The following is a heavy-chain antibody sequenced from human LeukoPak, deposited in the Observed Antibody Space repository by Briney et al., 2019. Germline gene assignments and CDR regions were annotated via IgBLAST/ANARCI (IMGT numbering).Heavy chain of an antibody. CDR3: ARDVAYYGDYPYVLDV. Sequence: PSETLSLTCSVSGGSICSYYWTWVRQPPGKGLDWIGFIYYGGSTKYNPSVKSRVSISADTSKNQLSLKMTSVTAADTAVYYCARDVAYYGDYPYVLDVWGKGTTVTVSS. CDR1: GGSICSYY. J-gene: IGHJ6*04. D-gene: IGHD4-17*01. CDR2: IYYGGST. V-gene: IGHV4-59*01.